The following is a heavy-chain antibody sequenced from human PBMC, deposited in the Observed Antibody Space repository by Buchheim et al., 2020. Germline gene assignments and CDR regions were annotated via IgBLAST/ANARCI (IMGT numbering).Heavy chain of an antibody. D-gene: IGHD3-10*01. J-gene: IGHJ6*02. CDR3: AKDSEGLLLWFGESDYYYGMDV. V-gene: IGHV3-23*01. CDR2: ISGSGGST. CDR1: GFTFSSYA. Sequence: EVQLLESGGGLVQPGGSLRLSCAASGFTFSSYAMSWVRQAPGKGLEWVSAISGSGGSTYYADSVKGRFTISRDNSKNTLYLQMNSLRAEDTAVYYCAKDSEGLLLWFGESDYYYGMDVWGQGTT.